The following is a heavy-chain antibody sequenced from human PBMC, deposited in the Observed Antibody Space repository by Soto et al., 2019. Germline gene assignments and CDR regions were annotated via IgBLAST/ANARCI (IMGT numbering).Heavy chain of an antibody. CDR3: ARVVVPAAIRKNYYYYGMDV. CDR2: IIPIFGTA. CDR1: GGTFSSYA. Sequence: VASVKLSCKASGGTFSSYAISWVRQAPGQGPERKGGIIPIFGTANYAQNFQGRVTITADKSTSTAYMELSSLRSEDTAVYYCARVVVPAAIRKNYYYYGMDVWG. D-gene: IGHD2-2*02. V-gene: IGHV1-69*06. J-gene: IGHJ6*02.